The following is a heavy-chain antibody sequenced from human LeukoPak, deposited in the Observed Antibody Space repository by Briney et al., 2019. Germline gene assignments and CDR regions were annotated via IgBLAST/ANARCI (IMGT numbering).Heavy chain of an antibody. CDR3: ARPGRATVTRLDY. Sequence: GESLKISCKGSGYSFTSYWIGWVRQMPGKGLEWLGIIYPGDSDTRYSPSFQGQVTISADKSISTAYLQWSSLKASDTAMYYCARPGRATVTRLDYWGQGTLVTVTS. CDR2: IYPGDSDT. J-gene: IGHJ4*02. CDR1: GYSFTSYW. V-gene: IGHV5-51*01. D-gene: IGHD4-17*01.